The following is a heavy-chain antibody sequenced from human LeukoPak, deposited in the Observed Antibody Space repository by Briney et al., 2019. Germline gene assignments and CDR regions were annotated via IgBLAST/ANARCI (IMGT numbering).Heavy chain of an antibody. CDR1: GFTFSSCG. V-gene: IGHV3-33*01. CDR2: IWYDGSNK. CDR3: ARDFGHPYSSSPAY. Sequence: GRSLRLSCAASGFTFSSCGMHWVRQAPGKGLEWVAVIWYDGSNKYYADSVKGRFTISRDNSKNTLYLQMNSLRAEDTAVYYCARDFGHPYSSSPAYWGQGTLVTVSS. J-gene: IGHJ4*02. D-gene: IGHD6-6*01.